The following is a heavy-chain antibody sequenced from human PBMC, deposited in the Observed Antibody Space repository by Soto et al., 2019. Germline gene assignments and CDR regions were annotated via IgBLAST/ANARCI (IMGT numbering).Heavy chain of an antibody. Sequence: PSETLSLTCAVYGGSFSGYYWSWIRQPPGKGLEWIGEINHSGSTNYNPSLKSRVTIPVDTSKDQFSLKLSSVTAADTAVYYCARVKRFLSLYYFDYWGQGTLVTVSS. CDR3: ARVKRFLSLYYFDY. J-gene: IGHJ4*02. CDR1: GGSFSGYY. D-gene: IGHD3-3*01. V-gene: IGHV4-34*01. CDR2: INHSGST.